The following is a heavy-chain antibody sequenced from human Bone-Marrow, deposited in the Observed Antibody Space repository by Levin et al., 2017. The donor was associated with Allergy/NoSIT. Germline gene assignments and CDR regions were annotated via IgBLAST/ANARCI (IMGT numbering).Heavy chain of an antibody. D-gene: IGHD3-16*01. CDR1: GFVFSTFA. Sequence: GGSLRLSCAASGFVFSTFAMSWVRQAPGKGLEWVSAISGSGSTTYYADSVKGRFTISRDNSKNTLYLQINSLRAEDTGVYFCAQDRHVAVSLFHMWGQGKTVIVSS. V-gene: IGHV3-23*01. J-gene: IGHJ3*02. CDR3: AQDRHVAVSLFHM. CDR2: ISGSGSTT.